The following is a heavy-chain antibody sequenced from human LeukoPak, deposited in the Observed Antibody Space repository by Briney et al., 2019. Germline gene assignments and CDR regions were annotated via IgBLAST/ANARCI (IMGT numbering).Heavy chain of an antibody. CDR2: ISSSSSYI. J-gene: IGHJ3*02. Sequence: GGSLRLSCAASGFTFSSYRMKWVRWAPGKGVEWVSSISSSSSYIYYADSVKGRFTISRDNAKNSLYLQMNSLRAEDTAVYYCARAGRVVPAAKNAFDIWGQGTMVTVSS. D-gene: IGHD2-2*01. CDR3: ARAGRVVPAAKNAFDI. V-gene: IGHV3-21*01. CDR1: GFTFSSYR.